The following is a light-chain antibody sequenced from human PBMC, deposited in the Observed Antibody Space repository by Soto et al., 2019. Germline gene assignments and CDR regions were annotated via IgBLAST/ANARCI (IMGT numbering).Light chain of an antibody. V-gene: IGKV3-20*01. J-gene: IGKJ3*01. Sequence: EIVLTQSPDTLSLSPGERATLSCRASQSVSSSYLAWYQQKPGQAPRLLIYGASSRAIGIPDRFSGSGSGTDFTLTISRLEPEDFAVYYCQQYGSSFTFGPGTKVDIK. CDR1: QSVSSSY. CDR3: QQYGSSFT. CDR2: GAS.